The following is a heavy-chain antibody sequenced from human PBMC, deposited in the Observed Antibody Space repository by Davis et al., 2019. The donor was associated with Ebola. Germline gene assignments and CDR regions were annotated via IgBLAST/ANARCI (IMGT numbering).Heavy chain of an antibody. D-gene: IGHD3-22*01. V-gene: IGHV3-7*01. CDR3: ARDRDFDYYDGSGDYFSKYYFDY. CDR2: IKKDGNER. CDR1: GFTFSNYW. J-gene: IGHJ4*02. Sequence: GESLKISCAASGFTFSNYWMSWVRQAPGKGPEWVAHIKKDGNERYYVDSVKGRFTISRDNAKNSLYLQMNSLRAEDTAVYYCARDRDFDYYDGSGDYFSKYYFDYWGRGTLVTVSS.